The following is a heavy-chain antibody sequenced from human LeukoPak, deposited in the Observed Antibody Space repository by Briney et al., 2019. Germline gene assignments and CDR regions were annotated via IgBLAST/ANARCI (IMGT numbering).Heavy chain of an antibody. D-gene: IGHD3-3*01. CDR1: GGSISSGGYY. V-gene: IGHV4-31*03. J-gene: IGHJ6*02. CDR2: IYYSGST. Sequence: PSQTLSLTCTVSGGSISSGGYYWSWIRQHPGKGLEWIGYIYYSGSTYYNPSLKSRVTISVDTSKNQFSLKLSSVTAADTAVYYCARSASVQFLGNYGMDVWGQGTTVIVSS. CDR3: ARSASVQFLGNYGMDV.